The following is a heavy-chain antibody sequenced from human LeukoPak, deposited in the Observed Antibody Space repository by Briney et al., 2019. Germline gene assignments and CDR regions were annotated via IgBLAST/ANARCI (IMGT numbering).Heavy chain of an antibody. Sequence: PGGSLRLSCAVSGFTFSSFAMHWVHQAPGKGLEWVAVISYDGSNRNYADPVEGRFTISRDNSNNTLCLQMNSLRAEDTAVYYCARDPRRGIVGAPFDYWGLGALVTVSS. D-gene: IGHD1-26*01. CDR1: GFTFSSFA. J-gene: IGHJ4*02. V-gene: IGHV3-30-3*01. CDR2: ISYDGSNR. CDR3: ARDPRRGIVGAPFDY.